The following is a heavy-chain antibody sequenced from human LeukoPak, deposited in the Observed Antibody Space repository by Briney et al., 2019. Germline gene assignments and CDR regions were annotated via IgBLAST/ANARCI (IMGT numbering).Heavy chain of an antibody. V-gene: IGHV3-30*04. Sequence: GGSLRLSCAASGFTFSSYAMHWVRQAPGKGLEWVAVISYDGSNKKYADSVKGRFTISRDNSKNTLYLQMNSLRVEDTAVYYCAKDARITMIGVVRGARPYYFDYWGQGTLVTVSS. CDR1: GFTFSSYA. D-gene: IGHD3-22*01. CDR2: ISYDGSNK. CDR3: AKDARITMIGVVRGARPYYFDY. J-gene: IGHJ4*02.